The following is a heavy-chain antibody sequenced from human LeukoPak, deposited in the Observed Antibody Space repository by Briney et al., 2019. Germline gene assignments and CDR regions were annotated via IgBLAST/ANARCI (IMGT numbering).Heavy chain of an antibody. CDR1: GFTFSTNY. J-gene: IGHJ4*02. Sequence: GGSLRLSCAASGFTFSTNYMTWVRQAPGKGLEWVSLIYSDGNTYYTDSVKGRFTISRDNSKNTLYLQMNSLRAEDTAMYYCAKCYGDYIRYFDYWGQGTLVTVSS. CDR2: IYSDGNT. CDR3: AKCYGDYIRYFDY. D-gene: IGHD4-17*01. V-gene: IGHV3-53*01.